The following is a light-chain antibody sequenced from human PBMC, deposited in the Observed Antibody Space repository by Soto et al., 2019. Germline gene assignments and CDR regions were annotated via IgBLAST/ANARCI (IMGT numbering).Light chain of an antibody. J-gene: IGLJ2*01. CDR1: SSEVGGYNY. V-gene: IGLV2-14*01. CDR3: SSYTSSSTYVV. Sequence: QSALTQPASVSGSPGQSITISCTGTSSEVGGYNYVSWYQQHPGKAPKLMIYDVSNRPSGVSNRFSGSKSGNTASLTISGLQAEDEADYYCSSYTSSSTYVVFGGGPKLTVL. CDR2: DVS.